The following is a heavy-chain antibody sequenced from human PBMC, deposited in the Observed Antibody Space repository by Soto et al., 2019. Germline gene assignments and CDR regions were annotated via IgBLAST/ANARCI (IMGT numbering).Heavy chain of an antibody. V-gene: IGHV1-18*01. Sequence: ASVKVSCKASGYTFTSYGISWVRQAPGQGLEWMGWISAYNGNTNYAQKLQGRVTMTTDTSTSTAYMELRSLRSDDTAVYYCARDYGVVPAANYHYYGMDVWGQGTTVTVSS. CDR1: GYTFTSYG. CDR2: ISAYNGNT. D-gene: IGHD2-2*01. J-gene: IGHJ6*02. CDR3: ARDYGVVPAANYHYYGMDV.